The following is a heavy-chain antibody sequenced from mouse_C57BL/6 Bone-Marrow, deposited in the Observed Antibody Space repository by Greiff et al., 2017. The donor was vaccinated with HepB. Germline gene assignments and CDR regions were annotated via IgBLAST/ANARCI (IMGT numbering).Heavy chain of an antibody. Sequence: DVKLVESGGGLVKPGGSLKLSCAASGFTFSDYGMHWVRQAPEKGLEWVAYISSGSSTIYYADTVKGRFTISRDNAKNTLFLQMTSLRSEDTAMYYCAREITTVVAFYAMDYWGQGTSVTVSS. V-gene: IGHV5-17*01. J-gene: IGHJ4*01. CDR2: ISSGSSTI. CDR3: AREITTVVAFYAMDY. D-gene: IGHD1-1*01. CDR1: GFTFSDYG.